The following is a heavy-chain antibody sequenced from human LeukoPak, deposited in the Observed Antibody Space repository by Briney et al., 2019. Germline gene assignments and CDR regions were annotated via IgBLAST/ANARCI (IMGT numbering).Heavy chain of an antibody. J-gene: IGHJ1*01. CDR1: GGSISSYY. V-gene: IGHV4-59*12. D-gene: IGHD5-24*01. Sequence: SETLSLTCTVSGGSISSYYWSWIRQPPGKGLEWIGYIYYSGSTNYNSSLKSRVTISVDTSKNQFSLKLSSVTAADTAVYYCARSRATGRTTAEYFQHWGQGTLVTVSS. CDR3: ARSRATGRTTAEYFQH. CDR2: IYYSGST.